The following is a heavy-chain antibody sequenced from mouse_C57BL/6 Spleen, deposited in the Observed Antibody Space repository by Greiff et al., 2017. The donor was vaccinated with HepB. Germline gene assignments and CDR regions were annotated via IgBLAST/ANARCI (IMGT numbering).Heavy chain of an antibody. CDR3: ARSATGPLDY. V-gene: IGHV1-52*01. Sequence: QVQLQQPGAELVRPGSSVKLSCKASGYTFTSYWMHWVKQRPIQGLEWIGNIDPSDSETHYNQKFKDKATLTVDKSSSTAYMQLSSLTSEDSAVYYGARSATGPLDYWGQGTTLTVSS. CDR2: IDPSDSET. D-gene: IGHD4-1*02. CDR1: GYTFTSYW. J-gene: IGHJ2*01.